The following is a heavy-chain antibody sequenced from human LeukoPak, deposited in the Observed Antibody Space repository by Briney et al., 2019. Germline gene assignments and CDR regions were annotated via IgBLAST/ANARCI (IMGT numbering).Heavy chain of an antibody. CDR3: ASLQSGWYRD. D-gene: IGHD6-19*01. J-gene: IGHJ4*02. Sequence: ASVKVSCKTSGYTFTSYGISWVRQAPGQGLEWLGWISAYNGNTNYAQKLQGRVTMTTDTSTSTAYMEMRSLRSDDTAVYYCASLQSGWYRDWGQGTLVTVSS. CDR1: GYTFTSYG. V-gene: IGHV1-18*01. CDR2: ISAYNGNT.